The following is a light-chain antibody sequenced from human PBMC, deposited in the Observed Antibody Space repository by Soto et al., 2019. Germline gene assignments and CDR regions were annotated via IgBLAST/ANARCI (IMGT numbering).Light chain of an antibody. Sequence: QPVLTQPPSVSGAPGQRVTISCTGSSSNIGAGFDVHWYQQLPGAAPKLLIYANSNRPSGVPDRFSGSNSGTSASLAITGLQAEDEADYYCQSYDSSLSGGVFGGGTQLTVL. J-gene: IGLJ2*01. CDR3: QSYDSSLSGGV. CDR2: ANS. V-gene: IGLV1-40*01. CDR1: SSNIGAGFD.